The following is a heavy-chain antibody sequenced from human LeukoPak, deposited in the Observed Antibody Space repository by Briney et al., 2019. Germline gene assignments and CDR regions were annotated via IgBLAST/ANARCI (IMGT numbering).Heavy chain of an antibody. V-gene: IGHV4-39*01. D-gene: IGHD2-2*01. Sequence: PSETLSLTCTVSGGSISSSSYYGGWIRQPPGKGLVWIWSIYYSGSTYYNPSLKIRVTISVDTSKNQFSLKLSSVTAADTAVYYCARLPGGGYCSSTSCEIDYWGQGTLVTVSS. J-gene: IGHJ4*02. CDR2: IYYSGST. CDR1: GGSISSSSYY. CDR3: ARLPGGGYCSSTSCEIDY.